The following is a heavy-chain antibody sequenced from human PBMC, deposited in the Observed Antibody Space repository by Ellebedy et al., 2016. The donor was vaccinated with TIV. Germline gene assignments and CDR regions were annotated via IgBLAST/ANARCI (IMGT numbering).Heavy chain of an antibody. V-gene: IGHV4-34*01. D-gene: IGHD5-12*01. CDR2: INHSGST. J-gene: IGHJ4*02. CDR3: ARMTSRGFSTPAY. CDR1: GASFTHYY. Sequence: SETLSLXXAVYGASFTHYYWTWIRQPPGKGLEWIGEINHSGSTIYNPSLRSRVTMSVDTSKNQLSLRLRSVTAADTAIYYCARMTSRGFSTPAYWGQGTLVTVSS.